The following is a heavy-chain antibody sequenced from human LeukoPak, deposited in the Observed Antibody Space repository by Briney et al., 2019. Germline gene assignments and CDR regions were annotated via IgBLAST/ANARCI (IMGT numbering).Heavy chain of an antibody. CDR2: INHSGST. CDR3: ARAPEYGLYYFDY. CDR1: GGSFSGYY. D-gene: IGHD1-14*01. V-gene: IGHV4-34*01. Sequence: SETLSLTCAVYGGSFSGYYWSWIRQPPGKGLEWIGEINHSGSTYYNPSLKSRVSISVDTSKNQFSLKLTSVTAADTAVYYCARAPEYGLYYFDYWGQGTLVTVSS. J-gene: IGHJ4*02.